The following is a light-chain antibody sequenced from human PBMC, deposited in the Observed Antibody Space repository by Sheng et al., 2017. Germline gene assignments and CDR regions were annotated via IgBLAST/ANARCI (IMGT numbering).Light chain of an antibody. V-gene: IGKV3D-20*02. Sequence: EIVLTQSPGTLSLSPGERATLSCRASQSVSSTYFAWYQQKPGQAPRLLIYGASSRATGIPDRFSGSGSGTDFTLTINSLEPEDFAVYYCQHRRTFGQGTKLEI. CDR1: QSVSSTY. CDR2: GAS. CDR3: QHRRT. J-gene: IGKJ2*01.